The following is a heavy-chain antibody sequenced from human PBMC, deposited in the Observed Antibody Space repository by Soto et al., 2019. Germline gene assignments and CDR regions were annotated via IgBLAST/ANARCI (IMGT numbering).Heavy chain of an antibody. CDR1: GGSISGSY. D-gene: IGHD6-19*01. CDR2: VYYTGST. J-gene: IGHJ4*02. Sequence: SETLSLTCSVYGGSISGSYWSWIRQSPGKGLEWLGYVYYTGSTNYSPSLRSRVSISVDTSKNEFSLRLSSVTAADTAVYFCARSVAVPGAHIDYWGQGTQVTVSS. CDR3: ARSVAVPGAHIDY. V-gene: IGHV4-59*01.